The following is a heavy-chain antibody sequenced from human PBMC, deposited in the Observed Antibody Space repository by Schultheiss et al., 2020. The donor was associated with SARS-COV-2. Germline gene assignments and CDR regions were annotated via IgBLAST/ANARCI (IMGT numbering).Heavy chain of an antibody. CDR3: ARVSYDTLTGYMDV. V-gene: IGHV4-61*01. J-gene: IGHJ6*03. CDR2: IYYSGST. D-gene: IGHD3-3*01. Sequence: SETLSLTCTVSGGSVSSGSYYWSWLRQPPGKGLEWIGYIYYSGSTNYNPSLKSRVTISVDTSKNQFSLKRSSVTAADTAVYYCARVSYDTLTGYMDVWGKGTTVTVSS. CDR1: GGSVSSGSYY.